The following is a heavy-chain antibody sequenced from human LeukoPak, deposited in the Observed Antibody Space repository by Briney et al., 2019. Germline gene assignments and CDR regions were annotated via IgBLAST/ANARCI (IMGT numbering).Heavy chain of an antibody. J-gene: IGHJ4*02. CDR1: GFTFRTYW. V-gene: IGHV3-74*01. D-gene: IGHD3-22*01. Sequence: GGSLRLSCAVSGFTFRTYWMHWVRQVPGEGLVWVSRINEDGSITNYADSVKGRFSISRDNAKNSLYLQMNSLGAEDTAVYYCARPYDTRGYFPDYWGQGTLVTVSS. CDR3: ARPYDTRGYFPDY. CDR2: INEDGSIT.